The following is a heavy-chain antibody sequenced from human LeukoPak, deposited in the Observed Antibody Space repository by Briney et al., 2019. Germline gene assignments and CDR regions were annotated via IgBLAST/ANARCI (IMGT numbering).Heavy chain of an antibody. D-gene: IGHD2-15*01. CDR3: ARALGDCSGGSCSSPRDAFDI. V-gene: IGHV1-8*01. Sequence: ASVKVSCKSSGYTFTSYDINWVRQATGQGLEWMGWMNPNSGNTGYAQKFQGRVTMTRNTAISTAYMELSRLRSDDTAVYYCARALGDCSGGSCSSPRDAFDIWGQGTMVTVSS. CDR2: MNPNSGNT. J-gene: IGHJ3*02. CDR1: GYTFTSYD.